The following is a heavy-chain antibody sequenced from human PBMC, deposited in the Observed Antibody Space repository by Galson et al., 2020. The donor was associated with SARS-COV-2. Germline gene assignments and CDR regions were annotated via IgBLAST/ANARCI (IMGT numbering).Heavy chain of an antibody. CDR2: IGASGNTK. CDR3: APPPSITAD. CDR1: GFIFSDYA. J-gene: IGHJ4*02. D-gene: IGHD3-3*02. V-gene: IGHV3-23*01. Sequence: GGSLRLSCATSGFIFSDYAMSWVRQAPGKGLEWVSGIGASGNTKYYADSVVGRFTISRDNSKKTVYLQMNSLRAEDTALYYCAPPPSITADWGQGTLVTVSS.